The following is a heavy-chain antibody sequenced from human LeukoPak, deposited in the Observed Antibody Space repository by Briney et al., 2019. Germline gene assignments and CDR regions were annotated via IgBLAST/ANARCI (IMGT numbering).Heavy chain of an antibody. CDR1: GGSFSSYY. V-gene: IGHV4-59*10. CDR2: IYTSGST. J-gene: IGHJ4*02. Sequence: SETLSLTCAVYGGSFSSYYWSWIRQPAGKGLEWIGRIYTSGSTNYNPSLKSRVTMSVDTSKNQFSLKLSSVTAADTAVYYCARTSNYWSPYFDYWGQGALVTVSS. CDR3: ARTSNYWSPYFDY. D-gene: IGHD1-1*01.